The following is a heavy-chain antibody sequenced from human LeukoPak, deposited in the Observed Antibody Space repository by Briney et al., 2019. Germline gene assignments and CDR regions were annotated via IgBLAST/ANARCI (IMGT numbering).Heavy chain of an antibody. CDR1: GFTFSSYA. V-gene: IGHV3-23*01. D-gene: IGHD6-13*01. CDR3: AKPGIATTAADAFDI. Sequence: GGSLRLSCAASGFTFSSYAMNWVRQAPGKGLEWVSTVSGSGGTTYYADSVKGRFTIPRDNSKNTVYLQMNSLRAEDTAVYYCAKPGIATTAADAFDIWGQGTMVTVSS. CDR2: VSGSGGTT. J-gene: IGHJ3*02.